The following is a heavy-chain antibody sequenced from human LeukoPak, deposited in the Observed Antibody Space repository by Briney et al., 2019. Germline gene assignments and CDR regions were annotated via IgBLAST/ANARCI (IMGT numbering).Heavy chain of an antibody. CDR2: IYYSGST. CDR1: SGSFSGYY. Sequence: PSETLSLTCSVYSGSFSGYYWDWIRQPPGKGLEWIGSIYYSGSTYYNPSLKSRVTISVDTSKNQFSLKLSSVTAADTAVYYCASRYCSGGSCYPIDYWGQGTLVTVSS. CDR3: ASRYCSGGSCYPIDY. J-gene: IGHJ4*02. D-gene: IGHD2-15*01. V-gene: IGHV4-39*07.